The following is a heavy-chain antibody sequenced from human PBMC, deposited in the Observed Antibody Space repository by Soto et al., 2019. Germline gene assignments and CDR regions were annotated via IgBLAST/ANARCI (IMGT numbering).Heavy chain of an antibody. CDR2: ISSGSTYI. Sequence: GGSLRLSCVASGFTFSSYSMNWVRQAPGKGLEWVSSISSGSTYIYYADSMRGRFTISRDNAKNSLNLHMNSLRSEDTALYYFARGGGTVLYSSSWSPHYWGLRTLVTVSS. J-gene: IGHJ4*02. V-gene: IGHV3-21*01. CDR3: ARGGGTVLYSSSWSPHY. CDR1: GFTFSSYS. D-gene: IGHD6-13*01.